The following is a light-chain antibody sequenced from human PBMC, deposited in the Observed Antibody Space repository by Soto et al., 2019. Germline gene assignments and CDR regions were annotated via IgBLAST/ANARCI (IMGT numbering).Light chain of an antibody. V-gene: IGKV4-1*01. Sequence: DFVSTQSPYSLSVSLCERATINCKSIHSVLSSSDNQNYLAWFQQKPGQPPKLIMYWASTRKSGVPDRFSGGGSGTDFTLTISSLQAEDVAVYYCQQYHSDPITFGQGTRLEIK. CDR1: HSVLSSSDNQNY. J-gene: IGKJ5*01. CDR3: QQYHSDPIT. CDR2: WAS.